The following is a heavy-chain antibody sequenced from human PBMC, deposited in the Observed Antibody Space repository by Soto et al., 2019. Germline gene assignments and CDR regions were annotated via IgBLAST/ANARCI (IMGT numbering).Heavy chain of an antibody. V-gene: IGHV4-31*03. CDR3: ARGELWWDF. D-gene: IGHD3-10*01. J-gene: IGHJ4*02. Sequence: QVQLQESGPGLVKPSQTLSLTCTVSGGSISSGTYYWSWIRQHPGKGLEGIGFIYYNGNAFYNPSLKSRVAISLDTSKNQFSLKLSSLTAADTAVYFCARGELWWDFWGQGTLVTVSS. CDR2: IYYNGNA. CDR1: GGSISSGTYY.